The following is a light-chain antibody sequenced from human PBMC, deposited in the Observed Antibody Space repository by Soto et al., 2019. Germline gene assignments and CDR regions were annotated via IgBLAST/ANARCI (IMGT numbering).Light chain of an antibody. CDR1: QPSGNY. J-gene: IGKJ5*01. Sequence: RATAVGDQVSIVCLASQPSGNYLNWYQQKPGEAHKVLIFAASSLRSGVPSRFSGSGYGTDFTLTINNLHPEDSATYYCQQYHSGPLKFGEGTRPEI. CDR3: QQYHSGPLK. CDR2: AAS. V-gene: IGKV1-39*01.